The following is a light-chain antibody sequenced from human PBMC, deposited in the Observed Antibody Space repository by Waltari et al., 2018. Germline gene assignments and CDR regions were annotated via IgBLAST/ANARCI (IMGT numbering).Light chain of an antibody. CDR3: LQYDLHPWT. CDR1: QNINDW. CDR2: RAS. Sequence: DIQMTQSPSSVPASVGDRVTLTCRASQNINDWLAWYQQKPGKAPKRLIHRASTLDSGAPSRFSGSGFGTEFTLTINSLQPDDFSTYYCLQYDLHPWTFGQGTQVQIK. V-gene: IGKV1-5*03. J-gene: IGKJ1*01.